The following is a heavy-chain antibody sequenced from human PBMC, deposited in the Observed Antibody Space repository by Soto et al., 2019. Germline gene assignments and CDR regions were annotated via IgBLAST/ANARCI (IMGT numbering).Heavy chain of an antibody. D-gene: IGHD2-21*02. CDR2: ISLYHHST. CDR1: GYPFTDYF. V-gene: IGHV1-46*01. Sequence: ASVKVSCKTSGYPFTDYFIHWVRRAPGQGLEWMGIISLYHHSTSYAQKFQGRLTVTADTSTTTVYMGLSSLTSEDSAVYWCARELYSCGGDCPYYMDYWGQGTLVTVSS. J-gene: IGHJ4*02. CDR3: ARELYSCGGDCPYYMDY.